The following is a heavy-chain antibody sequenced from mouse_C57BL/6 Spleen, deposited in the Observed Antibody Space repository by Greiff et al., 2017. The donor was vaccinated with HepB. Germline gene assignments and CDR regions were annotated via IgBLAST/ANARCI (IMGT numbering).Heavy chain of an antibody. V-gene: IGHV1-66*01. CDR2: IYPGSGNT. J-gene: IGHJ2*01. D-gene: IGHD1-1*01. Sequence: QVQLQQSGPELVKPGASVKISCKASGYSFTSYYIHWVKQRPGQGPEWIGWIYPGSGNTKYNEKFKGKATLTADTSSSTAYMQLSSLTSEDSAVYYCARDYGSSFDYWGQGTTLTVSS. CDR1: GYSFTSYY. CDR3: ARDYGSSFDY.